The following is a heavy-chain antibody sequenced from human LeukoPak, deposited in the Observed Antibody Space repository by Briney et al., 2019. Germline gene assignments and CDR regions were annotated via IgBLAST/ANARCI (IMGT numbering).Heavy chain of an antibody. D-gene: IGHD3-9*01. CDR3: ATNSFYYDTLTGYPA. CDR1: GFTFSSYG. J-gene: IGHJ5*02. V-gene: IGHV3-30*03. CDR2: ISYDGSNK. Sequence: GGSLRLSCAASGFTFSSYGMHWVRQAPAKGLEWVAIISYDGSNKYYADSVKGRFTISRDNSKNTLYLQMNSLSVEDTAVYYCATNSFYYDTLTGYPAWGQGTVVTVSS.